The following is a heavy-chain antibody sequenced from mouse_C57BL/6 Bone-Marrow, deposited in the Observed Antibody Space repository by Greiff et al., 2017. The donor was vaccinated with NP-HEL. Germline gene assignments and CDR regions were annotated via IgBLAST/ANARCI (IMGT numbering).Heavy chain of an antibody. CDR3: ASRQLRPSFDY. Sequence: EVQLQQSGPELVKPGASVKISCKASGYSFTGYYMNWVKQSPEKSLEWIGEINPSTGGTTYNQKFKAKATLTVDKSSSTAYMQLKSLTSEDSAVYYCASRQLRPSFDYWGQGTTLTVSS. V-gene: IGHV1-42*01. CDR2: INPSTGGT. J-gene: IGHJ2*01. D-gene: IGHD3-2*02. CDR1: GYSFTGYY.